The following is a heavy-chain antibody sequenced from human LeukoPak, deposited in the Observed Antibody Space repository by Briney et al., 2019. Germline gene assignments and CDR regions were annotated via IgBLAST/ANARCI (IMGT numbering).Heavy chain of an antibody. CDR1: GYTFGANY. V-gene: IGHV1-2*02. CDR2: IYPNSGDT. Sequence: ASVNVSCKASGYTFGANYMYWVRQAPGQGLEWMGGIYPNSGDTNYAQKFQGRVTLTRVTSISTAYMELSRLRSDDTAIYYCARSVGYGGYPLDFWGQGTLVTVSS. D-gene: IGHD4-17*01. J-gene: IGHJ4*02. CDR3: ARSVGYGGYPLDF.